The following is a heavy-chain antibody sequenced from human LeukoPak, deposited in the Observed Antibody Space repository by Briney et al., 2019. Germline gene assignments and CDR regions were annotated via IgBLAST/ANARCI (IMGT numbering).Heavy chain of an antibody. Sequence: GGSLRLSCAASGFTFSSYWMHWVRQAPGKGPVCLSRVDVHGQGTAYADSVKGRFTISRDNDKNTLSLQMNSLSAEDTAVYYCARSNYDSTTFYYHLDLWGQGTMVTVSS. V-gene: IGHV3-74*01. CDR3: ARSNYDSTTFYYHLDL. D-gene: IGHD2/OR15-2a*01. J-gene: IGHJ5*02. CDR1: GFTFSSYW. CDR2: VDVHGQGT.